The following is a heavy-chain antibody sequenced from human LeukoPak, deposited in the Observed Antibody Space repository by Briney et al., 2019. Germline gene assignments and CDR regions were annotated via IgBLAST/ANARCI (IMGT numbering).Heavy chain of an antibody. V-gene: IGHV3-11*06. D-gene: IGHD6-19*01. CDR3: ARDQAGIAVAGTPWYYYGMDV. Sequence: GSLRLSCAASGFTFSDYYMSWIRQAPGKGLEWVSYISSSSSYTNYADSVKGRFTISRDNAKNSLYLQMNSLRVEDTAVYYCARDQAGIAVAGTPWYYYGMDVWGKGTTVTVSS. J-gene: IGHJ6*04. CDR2: ISSSSSYT. CDR1: GFTFSDYY.